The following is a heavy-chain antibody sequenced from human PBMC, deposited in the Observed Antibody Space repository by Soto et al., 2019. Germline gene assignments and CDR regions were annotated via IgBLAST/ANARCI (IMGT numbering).Heavy chain of an antibody. V-gene: IGHV1-46*01. D-gene: IGHD3-9*01. CDR2: LNPTAGRT. Sequence: QVQLVQSAAEVRRPGASVKVSCRTSGYAFSTCLMHWVRQAPGQGLEWMGILNPTAGRTSYSQKFQGRVTMTSAASTSTGYMELTVLRSDDTAVYYCARALRCGLTVVTPAYWGQGTLVTVSS. CDR1: GYAFSTCL. J-gene: IGHJ4*02. CDR3: ARALRCGLTVVTPAY.